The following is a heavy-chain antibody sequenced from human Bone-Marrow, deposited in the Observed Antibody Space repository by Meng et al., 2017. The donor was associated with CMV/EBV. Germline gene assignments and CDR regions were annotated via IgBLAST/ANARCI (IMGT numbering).Heavy chain of an antibody. CDR2: ISSSETNI. CDR1: GFTFSKWE. Sequence: GESLKISCVASGFTFSKWEMNWVRQAPGKGLEWVSYISSSETNIYYPDSVKGRFTISRDNAKNSLYLQMNGLRAEDTAVYYCVTPFLVTPNYWGQGTLVTISS. CDR3: VTPFLVTPNY. D-gene: IGHD4-23*01. J-gene: IGHJ1*01. V-gene: IGHV3-48*03.